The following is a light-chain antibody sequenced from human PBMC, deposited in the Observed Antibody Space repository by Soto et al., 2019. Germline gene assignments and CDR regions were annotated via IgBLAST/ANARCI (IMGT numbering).Light chain of an antibody. J-gene: IGLJ1*01. V-gene: IGLV2-8*01. CDR3: SSYTGNRDFYV. CDR1: SSDGGRFNF. Sequence: QSVLTQPPSASGAPGQSVTISCTGTSSDGGRFNFVSWYQQHPGKAPRLLIYEVTKRPSGVPDRFSGSKSGNAASLTVSGLQAEDEADYFCSSYTGNRDFYVFGTGPKVTVL. CDR2: EVT.